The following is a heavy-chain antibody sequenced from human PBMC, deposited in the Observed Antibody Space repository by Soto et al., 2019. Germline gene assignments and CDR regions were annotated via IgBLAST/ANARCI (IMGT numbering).Heavy chain of an antibody. CDR1: GYSFTSYG. CDR3: ARGVAAVQVVDY. Sequence: AGVNVSRKASGYSFTSYGISWVRQAPGQGLEWMGWISAYNGDTNYAQKLQGRVTMTTDTPTNTAYMELRSLRSDDTAVYYCARGVAAVQVVDYWGQGTLVTVSS. CDR2: ISAYNGDT. V-gene: IGHV1-18*01. D-gene: IGHD6-13*01. J-gene: IGHJ4*02.